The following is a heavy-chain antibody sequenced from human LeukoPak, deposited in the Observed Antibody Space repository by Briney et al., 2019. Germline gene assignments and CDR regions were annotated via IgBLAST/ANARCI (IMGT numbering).Heavy chain of an antibody. CDR1: GGSVGSDNSY. Sequence: SQTLSLTCTVSGGSVGSDNSYWNWIRQPAGKGLEWIGRIYADGSSTYNPSLKSRVTILVDTSKNHFSLSLSSMTAAGTAVYYCARGYYYRTWGLGTLVTVSS. V-gene: IGHV4-61*02. D-gene: IGHD3-10*01. J-gene: IGHJ4*02. CDR2: IYADGSS. CDR3: ARGYYYRT.